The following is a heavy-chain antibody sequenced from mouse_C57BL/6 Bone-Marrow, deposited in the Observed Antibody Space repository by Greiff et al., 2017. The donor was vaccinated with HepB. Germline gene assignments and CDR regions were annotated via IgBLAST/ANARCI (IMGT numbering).Heavy chain of an antibody. D-gene: IGHD1-1*01. CDR2: IWSGGST. CDR3: ARDYYGSSSWFAY. Sequence: QVQLQQSGPGLVQPSQSLSITCTVSGFSLTSYGVHWVRQSPGKGLEWLGVIWSGGSTDYNSAFISILSISKDNSKSQVFFKKNSLQADDTAILYFARDYYGSSSWFAYWGQGTLVTVSA. V-gene: IGHV2-2*01. CDR1: GFSLTSYG. J-gene: IGHJ3*01.